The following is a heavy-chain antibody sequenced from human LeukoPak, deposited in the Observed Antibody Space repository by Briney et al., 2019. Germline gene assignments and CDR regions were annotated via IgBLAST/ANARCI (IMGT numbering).Heavy chain of an antibody. D-gene: IGHD6-13*01. CDR1: GFTFSSYA. CDR2: ISYDGSNK. J-gene: IGHJ4*02. CDR3: ARARERPKQPPDY. V-gene: IGHV3-30*04. Sequence: EPGRSLRLSCAASGFTFSSYAMHWVRQAPGKGLEWVAVISYDGSNKYYADSVKGRFTISRDNSKNTLYLQMNSLRAEDTAVYYCARARERPKQPPDYWGQGTLVTVSS.